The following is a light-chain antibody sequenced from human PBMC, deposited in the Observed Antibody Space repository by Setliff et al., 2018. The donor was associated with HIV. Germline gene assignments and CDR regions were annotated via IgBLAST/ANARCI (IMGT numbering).Light chain of an antibody. CDR2: DVS. V-gene: IGLV2-11*01. J-gene: IGLJ1*01. CDR3: CSYAGSYV. Sequence: SPGQSVTISCTGTSSDVGGYNYVSWYQQHPGKAPKLMIYDVSKRPSGVPDRFSGSKSGNTASLTISGLQAEDEADYYCCSYAGSYVFGTGTKV. CDR1: SSDVGGYNY.